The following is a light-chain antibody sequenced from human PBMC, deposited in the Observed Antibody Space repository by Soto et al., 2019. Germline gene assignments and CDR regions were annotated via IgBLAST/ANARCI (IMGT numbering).Light chain of an antibody. CDR3: SSYTTSSTWV. CDR1: SSDVGAYNY. J-gene: IGLJ3*02. V-gene: IGLV2-14*01. Sequence: QSVLTQPASVSGSPGQSITISCTGTSSDVGAYNYVSWYQQHPDKAPKLMIYEVSNRPSGVSNRFSGSKSGNTVSLTISGLQAEDEADYYCSSYTTSSTWVFGGGTKLTVL. CDR2: EVS.